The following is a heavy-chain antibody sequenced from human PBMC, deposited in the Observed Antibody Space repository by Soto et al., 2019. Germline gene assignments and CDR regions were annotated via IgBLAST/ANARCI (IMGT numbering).Heavy chain of an antibody. D-gene: IGHD6-6*01. CDR1: GESISSGGYY. CDR3: ARASSSSSAADY. Sequence: QVQLQESRPGLVKASQTLYLICSVSGESISSGGYYWSWIRHHPGKGREWIGYIYYSESAYYNPSLKSRMTISMDTSKNHFAMKLSSVTAADTAVYYCARASSSSSAADYWGQGTLITFSS. J-gene: IGHJ4*02. CDR2: IYYSESA. V-gene: IGHV4-31*03.